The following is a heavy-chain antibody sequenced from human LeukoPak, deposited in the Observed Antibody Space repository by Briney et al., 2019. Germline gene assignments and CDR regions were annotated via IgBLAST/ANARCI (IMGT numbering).Heavy chain of an antibody. CDR1: GGTFSSYA. V-gene: IGHV1-69*05. D-gene: IGHD1-26*01. CDR2: IIPIFGTA. Sequence: SVKVSCKASGGTFSSYAISWVRQAPGQGLEWMGGIIPIFGTANYAQKFQGRVTITTDESTSTAHMELSSLRSEDTAVYYCARGEGYYPDYYYYMDVWGKGTTVTVSS. CDR3: ARGEGYYPDYYYYMDV. J-gene: IGHJ6*03.